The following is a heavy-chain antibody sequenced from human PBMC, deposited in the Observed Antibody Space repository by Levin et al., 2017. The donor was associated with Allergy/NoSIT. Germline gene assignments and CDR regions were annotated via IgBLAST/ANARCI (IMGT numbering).Heavy chain of an antibody. V-gene: IGHV3-30*04. D-gene: IGHD3-3*01. CDR2: ISYDGSKK. CDR3: ARDGLLFFGKESFYFDY. CDR1: RFTFSGYA. J-gene: IGHJ4*02. Sequence: GGSLRLSCAASRFTFSGYAMHWVRQAPGKGLEWVAVISYDGSKKYYADSVKGRFTISRDNSKNTVYLQMNSLRPEDTAVYHCARDGLLFFGKESFYFDYWGQGTLVTVSS.